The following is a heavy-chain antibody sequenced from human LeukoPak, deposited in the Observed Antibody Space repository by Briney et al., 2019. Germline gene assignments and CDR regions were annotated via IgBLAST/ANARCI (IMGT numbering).Heavy chain of an antibody. D-gene: IGHD4-11*01. V-gene: IGHV3-33*06. Sequence: GGSLRLSCVASGFTFSHFGFHWVRQAPGKGLEWVAVIWSDGTNKYYGDSVKGRFIIYRDDSHNTVYLQMNSLRVEDTAVYYCAKDAQRGFDYSNSLEYWGQGSLVTVSS. J-gene: IGHJ1*01. CDR2: IWSDGTNK. CDR3: AKDAQRGFDYSNSLEY. CDR1: GFTFSHFG.